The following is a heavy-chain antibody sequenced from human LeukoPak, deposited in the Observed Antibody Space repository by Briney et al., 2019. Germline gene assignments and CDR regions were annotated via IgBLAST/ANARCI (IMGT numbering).Heavy chain of an antibody. CDR3: ARWAGTHSSSWFVQIAAVAGQRGVYYFDY. Sequence: GASVKVSCKASGYTFTSYGISWVRQAPGQGLEWMGWISAYNGNTNYAQKLQGRVTMTTDTSTSTAYMELRSLRSDDTAVYYCARWAGTHSSSWFVQIAAVAGQRGVYYFDYWGQGTLVTVSS. V-gene: IGHV1-18*01. CDR2: ISAYNGNT. CDR1: GYTFTSYG. D-gene: IGHD6-13*01. J-gene: IGHJ4*02.